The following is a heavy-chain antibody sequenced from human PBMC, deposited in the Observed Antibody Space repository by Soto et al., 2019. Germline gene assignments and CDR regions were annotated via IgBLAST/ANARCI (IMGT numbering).Heavy chain of an antibody. CDR2: INAGYGNT. V-gene: IGHV1-3*01. D-gene: IGHD7-27*01. CDR3: ARDTGDGTFDF. J-gene: IGHJ4*02. Sequence: QVHLVQSGAEVRKPGASVKVSCKASGYTFSSYAMHWVRKAAGQRLEWMGWINAGYGNTKSSQKFQDRVTISRDTSASTAYMELTSLRSEDTAVYYCARDTGDGTFDFWGQGTLVTVSS. CDR1: GYTFSSYA.